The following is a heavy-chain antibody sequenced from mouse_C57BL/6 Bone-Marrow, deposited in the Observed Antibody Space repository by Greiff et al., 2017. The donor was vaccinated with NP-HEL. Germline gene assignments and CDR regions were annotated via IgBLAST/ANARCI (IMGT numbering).Heavy chain of an antibody. D-gene: IGHD1-1*01. J-gene: IGHJ4*01. V-gene: IGHV4-1*01. CDR2: INPDSSTI. Sequence: EVMLVESGGGLVQPGGSLKLSCAASGIDFSRYWMSWVRRAPGKGLEWIGEINPDSSTINYAPSLKDKFLISRDNAKNTLYLQMSKVRSEGTALYYCANSYYGSSFYAMDYWGQGTSVTVSS. CDR1: GIDFSRYW. CDR3: ANSYYGSSFYAMDY.